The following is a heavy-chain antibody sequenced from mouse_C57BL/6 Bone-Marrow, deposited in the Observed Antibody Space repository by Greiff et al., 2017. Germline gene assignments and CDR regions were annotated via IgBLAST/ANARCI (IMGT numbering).Heavy chain of an antibody. V-gene: IGHV1-54*01. Sequence: QVQLQQSGAELVRPGTSVKVSCKASGYAFTNYLIEWVKQRPGQGLEWIGVINPGSGGTNYNEKFKGKATLTADKSSSTAYMQLSSLTSEASAVYFYARAGYDYAYYYAMDYWGQGTSVTVSS. CDR1: GYAFTNYL. D-gene: IGHD2-4*01. J-gene: IGHJ4*01. CDR3: ARAGYDYAYYYAMDY. CDR2: INPGSGGT.